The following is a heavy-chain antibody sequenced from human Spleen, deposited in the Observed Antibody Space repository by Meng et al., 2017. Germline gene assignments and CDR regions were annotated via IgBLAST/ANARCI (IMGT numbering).Heavy chain of an antibody. Sequence: GESLKISCAASGFTFSSYAMSWVRQVPGKGLEWVSGISGSGGSTYYADSVKGRFTISRDNSKNTLYLQMNSLRADDTAVYYCAKGGYCSSSTCYSADAFDIWGQGTMVTVSS. J-gene: IGHJ3*02. V-gene: IGHV3-23*01. CDR1: GFTFSSYA. CDR3: AKGGYCSSSTCYSADAFDI. CDR2: ISGSGGST. D-gene: IGHD2-2*03.